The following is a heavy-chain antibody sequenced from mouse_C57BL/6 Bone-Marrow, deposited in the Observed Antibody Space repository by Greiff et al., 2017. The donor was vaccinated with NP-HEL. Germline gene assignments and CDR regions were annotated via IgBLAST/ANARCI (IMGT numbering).Heavy chain of an antibody. CDR1: GYTFTSYW. CDR3: ARDRASTGARAMDY. V-gene: IGHV1-7*01. CDR2: INPSSGYT. Sequence: VKLMASGAELAKPGASVKLSCKASGYTFTSYWMHWVKQRPGQGLEWIGYINPSSGYTQYNQKFKDKATLTADTSSSTAYMQLSSLTYEDSEVYNCARDRASTGARAMDYWGQGTSVTGSA. D-gene: IGHD3-1*01. J-gene: IGHJ4*01.